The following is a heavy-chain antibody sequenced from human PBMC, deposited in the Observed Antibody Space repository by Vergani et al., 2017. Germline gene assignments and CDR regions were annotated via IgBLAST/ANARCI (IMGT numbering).Heavy chain of an antibody. V-gene: IGHV4-34*01. CDR1: GGSFSGYY. Sequence: QLQLQQWGAGLLKPSETLSLTCAVYGGSFSGYYWSWIRQPPGKGLEWIGEINHSGSTNYNPSLKSRVTISVDTSKNQFSLKLSSVTAADTAVYYCAGGSCSNYYYYYYGMDVWGQGTTVTVSS. CDR3: AGGSCSNYYYYYYGMDV. D-gene: IGHD4-11*01. CDR2: INHSGST. J-gene: IGHJ6*02.